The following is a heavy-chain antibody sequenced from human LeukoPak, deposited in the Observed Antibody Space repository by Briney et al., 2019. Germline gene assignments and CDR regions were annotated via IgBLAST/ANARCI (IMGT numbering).Heavy chain of an antibody. J-gene: IGHJ5*02. V-gene: IGHV3-23*01. CDR1: GFAFSNYG. CDR3: AKDGDWARFET. CDR2: ITGSGGTT. D-gene: IGHD2-21*02. Sequence: GGSLRHSCAASGFAFSNYGMNWVRQAPGKGLEWVSGITGSGGTTYYADSVKGRFTISRDNSKNTLYLQMNSPRAEDTAAYYCAKDGDWARFETWGQGTLVTVSS.